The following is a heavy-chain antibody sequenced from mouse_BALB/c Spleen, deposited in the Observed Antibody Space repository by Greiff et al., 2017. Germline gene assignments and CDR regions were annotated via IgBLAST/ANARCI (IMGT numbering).Heavy chain of an antibody. CDR1: GFTFSSYG. V-gene: IGHV5-6*01. CDR2: ISSGGSYT. CDR3: ARHEDGSFYYAMDY. J-gene: IGHJ4*01. Sequence: EVKVVESGGDLVKPGGSLKLSCAASGFTFSSYGMSWVRQTPDKRLEWVATISSGGSYTYYPDSVKGRFTISRDNAKNTLYLQMSSLKSEDTAMYYCARHEDGSFYYAMDYWGQGTSVTVSS. D-gene: IGHD1-1*01.